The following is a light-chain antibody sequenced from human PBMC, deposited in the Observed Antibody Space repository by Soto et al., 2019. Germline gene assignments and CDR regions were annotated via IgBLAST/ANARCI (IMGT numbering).Light chain of an antibody. V-gene: IGLV2-14*01. CDR1: SSDVGGYNY. Sequence: QSVLTQPASVSGSPGQSITISCTGTSSDVGGYNYVSWYQQHPGKAPKLMIYDVNKRPSGVSNRFPGSKSGNTASLTISGPQDEDEADYYCSSYTTSSLVVFGGGTKLTVL. J-gene: IGLJ2*01. CDR3: SSYTTSSLVV. CDR2: DVN.